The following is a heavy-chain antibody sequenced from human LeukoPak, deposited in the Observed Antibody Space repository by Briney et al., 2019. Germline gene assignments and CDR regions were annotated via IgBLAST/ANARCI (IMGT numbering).Heavy chain of an antibody. Sequence: ASLKVSCKASGYTFNSYGIIWVRQAPRQGLEWMGWISADNGYTNYAQKFQGRVTMTTDTSTSTAYMELRSLRSEDTAVYYCARGYYYGSWGQGTMVTVSS. V-gene: IGHV1-18*01. CDR3: ARGYYYGS. CDR1: GYTFNSYG. J-gene: IGHJ3*01. CDR2: ISADNGYT. D-gene: IGHD3-10*01.